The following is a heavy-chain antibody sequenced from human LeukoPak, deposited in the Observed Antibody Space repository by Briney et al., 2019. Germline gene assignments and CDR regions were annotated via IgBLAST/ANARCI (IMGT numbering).Heavy chain of an antibody. J-gene: IGHJ4*02. CDR1: GFSFGDYS. CDR2: IDRSGDII. D-gene: IGHD1-26*01. Sequence: GGSLRLSCTASGFSFGDYSMGWVRQAPGKGLECISYIDRSGDIIYYAGSMKGRFTISRDNARNSLYLQMNSLRVEDTAVYYCVRLGGGSYFDSWGQGTLVTVSS. V-gene: IGHV3-11*01. CDR3: VRLGGGSYFDS.